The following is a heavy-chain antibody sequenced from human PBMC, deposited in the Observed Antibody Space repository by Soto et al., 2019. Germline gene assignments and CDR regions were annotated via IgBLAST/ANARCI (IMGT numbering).Heavy chain of an antibody. CDR2: IHGDDTNT. CDR1: GSTFSNYA. Sequence: EVQLLESGGNLVHPGGSLRLSCAVSGSTFSNYAMNWVRQAPGKGLGWVSGIHGDDTNTYDTDSVKGRFTISRDNSKNTVYLQLNSLRAEDTTVDYGANVTLIYYGSGSRIDYWGEGTLVTVSS. J-gene: IGHJ4*02. D-gene: IGHD3-10*01. V-gene: IGHV3-23*01. CDR3: ANVTLIYYGSGSRIDY.